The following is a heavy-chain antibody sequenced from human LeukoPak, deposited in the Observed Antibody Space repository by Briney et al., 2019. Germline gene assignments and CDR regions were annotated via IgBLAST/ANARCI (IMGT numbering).Heavy chain of an antibody. J-gene: IGHJ6*03. V-gene: IGHV4-39*07. Sequence: SETLSLTCTVSGGSISSSSYYWGWIRQPPGTGLEWTGSIYTSGSTYYNPSLKSRVTISVDTSKNQFSLKLSSVTAADTAVYYCARARGSYTAMVVNYYYYYMDVWGKGTTVTVSS. CDR2: IYTSGST. CDR3: ARARGSYTAMVVNYYYYYMDV. CDR1: GGSISSSSYY. D-gene: IGHD5-18*01.